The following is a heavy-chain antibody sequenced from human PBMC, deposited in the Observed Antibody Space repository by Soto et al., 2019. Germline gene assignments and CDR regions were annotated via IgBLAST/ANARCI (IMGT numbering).Heavy chain of an antibody. CDR2: ISGSGVST. Sequence: GGSLRLSCAASGFTFSSYAMSWVRQAPGKGLEWVSAISGSGVSTYYADSVKGRFTISRDKSKSTLYLQMNSLGAEDTALYYCAKVFDIGWVEDFYYYGMDVWGQGTTVTVSS. J-gene: IGHJ6*02. D-gene: IGHD5-12*01. CDR3: AKVFDIGWVEDFYYYGMDV. CDR1: GFTFSSYA. V-gene: IGHV3-23*01.